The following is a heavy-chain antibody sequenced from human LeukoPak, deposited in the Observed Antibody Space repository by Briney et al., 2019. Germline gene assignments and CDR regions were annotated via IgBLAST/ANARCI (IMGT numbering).Heavy chain of an antibody. Sequence: SQTLSLTCAISGDSVSSNSAAWNWIRQSPSRGLEWLGRTYYRSKWYNDYAVSVKSRITINPDTSKNQFSLQLNSVTPEDTAVYYCARSTGSGYYCYYGMDVWGQGTTVTVSS. CDR1: GDSVSSNSAA. J-gene: IGHJ6*02. CDR3: ARSTGSGYYCYYGMDV. D-gene: IGHD2-15*01. V-gene: IGHV6-1*01. CDR2: TYYRSKWYN.